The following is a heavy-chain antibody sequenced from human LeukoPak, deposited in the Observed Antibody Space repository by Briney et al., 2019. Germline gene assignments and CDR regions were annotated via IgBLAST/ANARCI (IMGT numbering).Heavy chain of an antibody. J-gene: IGHJ6*03. Sequence: SVKVSCKASGYTFTSYGITWVRQAPGQGLEWMGGIIPIFGTANYAQKFQDRVTITTNASTSTVYMELTSLRSEDTAVYYCARTPQHSYYYYNMDVWGKGTTVTVAS. CDR1: GYTFTSYG. CDR2: IIPIFGTA. D-gene: IGHD5-18*01. CDR3: ARTPQHSYYYYNMDV. V-gene: IGHV1-69*05.